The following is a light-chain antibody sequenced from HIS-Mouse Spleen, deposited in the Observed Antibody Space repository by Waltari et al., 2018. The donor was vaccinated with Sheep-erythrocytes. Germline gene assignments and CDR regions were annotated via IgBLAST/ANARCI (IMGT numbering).Light chain of an antibody. Sequence: QSALTQPRSVSGSPGQSVTLSCPGTSRDGGGYHYASWYQHHPGKAPKLMIYDVSKRPSGVPDRFSGSKSGNTASLTISGLQAEDEADYYCCSYAGSYNYVFGTGTKVTVL. V-gene: IGLV2-11*01. J-gene: IGLJ1*01. CDR3: CSYAGSYNYV. CDR1: SRDGGGYHY. CDR2: DVS.